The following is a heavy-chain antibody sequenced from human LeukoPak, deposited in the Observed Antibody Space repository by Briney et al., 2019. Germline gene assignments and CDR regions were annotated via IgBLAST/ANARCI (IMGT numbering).Heavy chain of an antibody. CDR3: ATNGGGDSGYGNFDY. D-gene: IGHD5-12*01. Sequence: GGSLRLSCAASGFTFSSYTMHWVRQAPGKGLEWVSGISWNSETIGYADSVKGRFTISRDNAKNSLYLQMNSLRAEDTALYYCATNGGGDSGYGNFDYWGQGTLVTVSS. V-gene: IGHV3-9*01. CDR2: ISWNSETI. J-gene: IGHJ4*02. CDR1: GFTFSSYT.